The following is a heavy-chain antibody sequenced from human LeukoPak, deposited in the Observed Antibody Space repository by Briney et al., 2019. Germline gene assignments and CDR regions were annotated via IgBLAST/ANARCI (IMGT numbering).Heavy chain of an antibody. V-gene: IGHV3-53*04. D-gene: IGHD5-18*01. CDR1: GFTFSTYE. CDR2: IYSGDNT. CDR3: ARVRGGYGFWYFDL. J-gene: IGHJ2*01. Sequence: GGSLRLSCAVSGFTFSTYEMNWVRQAPGKGLEWVSVIYSGDNTYYADSVKGRFTISRHNSNNTLYVQMNSLRPEDTAVYYCARVRGGYGFWYFDLWGRGTLVTVSS.